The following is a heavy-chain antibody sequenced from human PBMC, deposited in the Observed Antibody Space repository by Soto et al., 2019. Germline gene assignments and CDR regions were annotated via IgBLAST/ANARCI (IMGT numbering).Heavy chain of an antibody. D-gene: IGHD6-6*01. CDR2: VYYGGST. J-gene: IGHJ4*02. Sequence: SETLSLTCTVSGGSISSSSYYWGWIRQPPGKGLEWIGSVYYGGSTYYNPSLKSRVTLSVDTSKKQFSLKLSSVTAADTVVFYCARGSGSSSSLIDWFDYWGQGTLVTVSS. CDR1: GGSISSSSYY. V-gene: IGHV4-39*01. CDR3: ARGSGSSSSLIDWFDY.